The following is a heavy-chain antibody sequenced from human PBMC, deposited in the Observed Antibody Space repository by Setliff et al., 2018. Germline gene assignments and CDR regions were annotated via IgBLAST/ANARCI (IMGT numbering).Heavy chain of an antibody. J-gene: IGHJ4*02. CDR1: GGSISSSSYY. CDR3: ARVGITIFGVVIPFDY. V-gene: IGHV4-39*07. CDR2: VYHSGST. D-gene: IGHD3-3*01. Sequence: SETLSLTCTVSGGSISSSSYYWGWIRQPPGKGLEWIGSVYHSGSTYYNPSLTSRVTISVDTSKNQFSLKLSSVTAADTAVYYCARVGITIFGVVIPFDYWGQGTLVTVSS.